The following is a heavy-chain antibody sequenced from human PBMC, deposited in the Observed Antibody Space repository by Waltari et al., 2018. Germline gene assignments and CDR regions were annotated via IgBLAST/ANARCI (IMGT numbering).Heavy chain of an antibody. CDR3: ARDLCGGDCSPYYYGMDV. J-gene: IGHJ6*02. V-gene: IGHV1-2*02. CDR2: INPNSGGT. D-gene: IGHD2-21*02. Sequence: QVQLVQSGAEVKKPGASVKVSCKASGYTFTGYYMHWVRQAPGQGLEWMGWINPNSGGTNDAQKLQGRVTMTRDTSISTAYMELSRLRSDDTAVYYCARDLCGGDCSPYYYGMDVWGQGTTVTVSS. CDR1: GYTFTGYY.